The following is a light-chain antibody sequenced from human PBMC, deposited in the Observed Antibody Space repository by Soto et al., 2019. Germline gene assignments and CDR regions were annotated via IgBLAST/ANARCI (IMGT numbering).Light chain of an antibody. V-gene: IGLV1-51*01. Sequence: QSALTQPPSVSAAPGQKVIISCSGSNSNIGNNYVSWYQQLPGTAPKLLIYDNNKRPSGIPDRFSGSKSGTSATLGITGLQTGDEADYYCGAWDDSLSAVFGGGTKLTVL. CDR2: DNN. CDR3: GAWDDSLSAV. CDR1: NSNIGNNY. J-gene: IGLJ2*01.